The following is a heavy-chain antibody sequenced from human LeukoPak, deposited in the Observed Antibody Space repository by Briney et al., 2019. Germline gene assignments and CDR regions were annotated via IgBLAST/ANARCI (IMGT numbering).Heavy chain of an antibody. CDR1: GYTFTSYD. CDR3: ARGPGSFGYGLYYFDY. CDR2: ISAYNGNT. D-gene: IGHD5-18*01. J-gene: IGHJ4*02. Sequence: ASVKVSCKASGYTFTSYDINWVRQATGQGLEWMGWISAYNGNTNYAQKLQGRVTMTTDTSTSTAYMELRSLRSDDTAVYYCARGPGSFGYGLYYFDYWGQGTLVTVSS. V-gene: IGHV1-18*01.